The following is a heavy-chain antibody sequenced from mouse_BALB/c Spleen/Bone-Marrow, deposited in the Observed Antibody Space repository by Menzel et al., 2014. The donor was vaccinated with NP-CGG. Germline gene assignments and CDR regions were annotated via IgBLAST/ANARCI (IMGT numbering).Heavy chain of an antibody. CDR2: ISSGGSYT. V-gene: IGHV5-6-4*01. D-gene: IGHD2-1*01. CDR1: GFIFSSYT. Sequence: VQLKESGGGLVKPGGSLKLSCAASGFIFSSYTMSWVRQTPEKRLEWVATISSGGSYTYYPDSVKGRFTISRDNAKNTLYLQMSSLKSEDTAMYYCTRDGKGNYDYAMDYWGQGTSVTVSS. J-gene: IGHJ4*01. CDR3: TRDGKGNYDYAMDY.